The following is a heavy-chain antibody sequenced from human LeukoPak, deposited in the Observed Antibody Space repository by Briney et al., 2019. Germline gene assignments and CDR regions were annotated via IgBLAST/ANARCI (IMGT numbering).Heavy chain of an antibody. CDR2: IKRKTDAGTT. J-gene: IGHJ4*02. V-gene: IGHV3-15*01. CDR1: GFTFINAW. CDR3: TTQYCSSTTCLYPFDY. D-gene: IGHD2-2*01. Sequence: GGSLRLSCAASGFTFINAWMSWVRQAPGKGLEWVGHIKRKTDAGTTDYAAPVKGRFAISRDDSKNTLYLQMNSLKTEDTAMYYCTTQYCSSTTCLYPFDYWGQGTLVTVSS.